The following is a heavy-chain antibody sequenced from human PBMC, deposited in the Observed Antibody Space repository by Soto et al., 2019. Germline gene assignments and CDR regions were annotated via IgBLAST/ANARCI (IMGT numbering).Heavy chain of an antibody. CDR2: ITGSGDST. Sequence: EVQLLESGGGLVQPGGSLRLSCAVSGFTFSSHAMSWVRQAPGKGLECVSSITGSGDSTYYAESVKGRFTISRDKSTSTLYLQMTSLRAGDTAVYYCAKDLQFSGWLSAQTVDYWGQGTQVTVSS. CDR3: AKDLQFSGWLSAQTVDY. V-gene: IGHV3-23*01. D-gene: IGHD6-19*01. J-gene: IGHJ4*02. CDR1: GFTFSSHA.